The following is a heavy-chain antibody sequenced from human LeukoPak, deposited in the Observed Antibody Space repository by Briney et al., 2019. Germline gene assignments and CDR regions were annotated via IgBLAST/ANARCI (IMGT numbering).Heavy chain of an antibody. D-gene: IGHD3-10*01. CDR3: ARDVSGYYGSGPHRV. CDR2: FDPEDGET. J-gene: IGHJ4*02. V-gene: IGHV1-24*01. CDR1: GYTLTELS. Sequence: ASVKVSCKVSGYTLTELSMHWVRQAPGKGLEWMGGFDPEDGETIYAQKFQGRVTMTEDTSTDTAYMELSSLRSDDTAVYYCARDVSGYYGSGPHRVWGQGTLVTVSS.